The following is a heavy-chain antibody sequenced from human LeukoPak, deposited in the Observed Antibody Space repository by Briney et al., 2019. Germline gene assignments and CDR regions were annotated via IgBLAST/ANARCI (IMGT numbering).Heavy chain of an antibody. Sequence: GGSLRLSCAASGFTISISQMHWVRQAPGKGLVCVSRMLRDETYTNYADSVRGRFTISRDNANNMLFLQMNSLRGEDTAVYYCTRDPGSDSRDWYFDVWGRGTLVTVSS. D-gene: IGHD6-25*01. CDR1: GFTISISQ. CDR2: MLRDETYT. CDR3: TRDPGSDSRDWYFDV. V-gene: IGHV3-74*01. J-gene: IGHJ2*01.